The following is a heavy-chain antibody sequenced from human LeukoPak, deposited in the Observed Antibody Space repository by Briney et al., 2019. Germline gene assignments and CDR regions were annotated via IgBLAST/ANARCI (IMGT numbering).Heavy chain of an antibody. Sequence: SETLSLTCTVSGGSISNFYWSWIRQPAGKGLEWIGRIYTSGSTNYNPSLKSRVTMSVDTSKNQFSLKLSSVTAADTAVYYCARDGQQLNWFDPWGQGTLVTVSS. CDR2: IYTSGST. J-gene: IGHJ5*02. V-gene: IGHV4-4*07. CDR1: GGSISNFY. D-gene: IGHD6-13*01. CDR3: ARDGQQLNWFDP.